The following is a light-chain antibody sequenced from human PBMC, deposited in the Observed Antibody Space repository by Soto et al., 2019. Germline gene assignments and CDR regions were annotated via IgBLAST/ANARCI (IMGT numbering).Light chain of an antibody. CDR1: NIGSKS. CDR2: YDS. V-gene: IGLV3-21*04. CDR3: QVWDSSSDRDVV. Sequence: SYELTQPPSVSVAPGKTARITCGGNNIGSKSVHWYQQKPGQAPVLVIYYDSDRPSGIPERFSGSNSGNTATLTISRVEAGDEADYYCQVWDSSSDRDVVFGGGNKLTVL. J-gene: IGLJ2*01.